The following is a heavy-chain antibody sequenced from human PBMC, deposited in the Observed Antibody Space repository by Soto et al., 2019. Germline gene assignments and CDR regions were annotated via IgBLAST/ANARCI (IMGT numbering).Heavy chain of an antibody. CDR2: ISGSGGST. V-gene: IGHV3-23*01. J-gene: IGHJ6*02. D-gene: IGHD2-2*01. CDR3: AKDGAPFYCSSTSCYMAYYYYFGMDV. Sequence: PGGSLRLSCAASGFTFSSYAMSWVRQAPGKGLEWVSAISGSGGSTYYADSVKGRFTISRDNSKNTLYLQMNSLRAEDTAVYYCAKDGAPFYCSSTSCYMAYYYYFGMDVWGQGTTVTVSS. CDR1: GFTFSSYA.